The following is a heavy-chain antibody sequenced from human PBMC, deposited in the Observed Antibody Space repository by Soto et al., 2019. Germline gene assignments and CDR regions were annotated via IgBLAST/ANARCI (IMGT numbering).Heavy chain of an antibody. V-gene: IGHV1-3*04. Sequence: QVQLVQSGAEVKKPGASVKVSCKASGYPFTASTMHWVRQAPGQRLEWMGWINTGNGNTKYSQKFQGRVTITRDTSASTAYMELSSLKSEDTAVYYCATLCGGDCYSSDRWGQGPLVTVSS. D-gene: IGHD2-21*02. J-gene: IGHJ5*02. CDR3: ATLCGGDCYSSDR. CDR1: GYPFTAST. CDR2: INTGNGNT.